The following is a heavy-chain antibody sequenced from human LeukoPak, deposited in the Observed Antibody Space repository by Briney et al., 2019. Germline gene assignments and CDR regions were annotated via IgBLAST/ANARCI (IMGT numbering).Heavy chain of an antibody. CDR2: ISYDGGNK. D-gene: IGHD6-13*01. J-gene: IGHJ6*02. CDR1: GFTFSNYA. V-gene: IGHV3-30-3*01. CDR3: ARGPLAAAKSGLDV. Sequence: PGGSLRLSCAASGFTFSNYAMHWVRQAPGKGLEWVAVISYDGGNKYYADSLKGRFTISRDNSKNTLYLQMNSLRAEGTAVYSCARGPLAAAKSGLDVWGQGTTVTVSS.